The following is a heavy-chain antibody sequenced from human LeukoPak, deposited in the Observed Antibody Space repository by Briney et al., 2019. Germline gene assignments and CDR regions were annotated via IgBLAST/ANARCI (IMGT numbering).Heavy chain of an antibody. J-gene: IGHJ5*02. D-gene: IGHD6-13*01. CDR1: GYTFTSYG. V-gene: IGHV1-18*01. CDR3: ARSRSRYNWFDP. Sequence: ASVKVPCKASGYTFTSYGISWVRQAPGQGLEWMGWISAYNGNTNYAQKLQGRVTMTTDTSTSTAYMELRSLRSDDTAVYYCARSRSRYNWFDPWGQGTLVTVSS. CDR2: ISAYNGNT.